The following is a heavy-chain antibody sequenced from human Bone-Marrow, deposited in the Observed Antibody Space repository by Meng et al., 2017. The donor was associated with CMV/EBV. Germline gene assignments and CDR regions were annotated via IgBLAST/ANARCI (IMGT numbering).Heavy chain of an antibody. V-gene: IGHV4-39*07. CDR3: ARGGGYCSGTSCYNDY. Sequence: GSLRLSCTVSGGSISGSSYYWTWIRQPPRKGLEWIGEIDHSGSTNYNPSLKSRVTISVDTSKSQFSLRLSSVTAADTAIYYCARGGGYCSGTSCYNDYWGQGMLVTVSS. CDR2: IDHSGST. J-gene: IGHJ4*02. CDR1: GGSISGSSYY. D-gene: IGHD2-2*02.